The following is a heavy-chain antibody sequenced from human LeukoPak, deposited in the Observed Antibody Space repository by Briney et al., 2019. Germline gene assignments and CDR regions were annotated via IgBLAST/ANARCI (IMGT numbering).Heavy chain of an antibody. CDR3: ARARRIYGSGSFYNVDYFDY. Sequence: ASVKVSCKASGYTFTGYYLHWVRQAPGQGPEWMGWINPSDGGTNYAQKFQGRVTMTRDTSISTAYMDLSRLGSDDTAVYYCARARRIYGSGSFYNVDYFDYWGQGTLVTVSS. V-gene: IGHV1-2*02. J-gene: IGHJ4*02. CDR1: GYTFTGYY. CDR2: INPSDGGT. D-gene: IGHD3-10*01.